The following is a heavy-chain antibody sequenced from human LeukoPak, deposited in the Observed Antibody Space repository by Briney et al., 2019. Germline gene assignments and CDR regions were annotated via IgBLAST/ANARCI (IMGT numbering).Heavy chain of an antibody. D-gene: IGHD3-10*01. Sequence: GGSLRLSCVASGFPFSNYWMHWVRQAPGKGLMWVSRINTDGTMTHYADSVKGRFTISRDNAKNTLYLQMNSLRAEDTAVYYCARTGPYYYDFDYWGQGTLVTVSS. CDR1: GFPFSNYW. CDR3: ARTGPYYYDFDY. J-gene: IGHJ4*02. CDR2: INTDGTMT. V-gene: IGHV3-74*01.